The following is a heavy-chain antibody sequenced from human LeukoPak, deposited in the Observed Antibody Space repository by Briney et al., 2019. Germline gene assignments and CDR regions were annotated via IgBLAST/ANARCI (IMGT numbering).Heavy chain of an antibody. CDR1: GFTFSSYS. V-gene: IGHV3-21*01. Sequence: GGSPRLSCAASGFTFSSYSMNWVRQAPGKGLEWVSSISGSSSDIYYGDSVKGRCTISRDNVKKSLYLQMNSLRDEETRVYYCARDQCVYCSGGSCTAFDIWGQGTMVTVSS. CDR3: ARDQCVYCSGGSCTAFDI. CDR2: ISGSSSDI. D-gene: IGHD2-15*01. J-gene: IGHJ3*02.